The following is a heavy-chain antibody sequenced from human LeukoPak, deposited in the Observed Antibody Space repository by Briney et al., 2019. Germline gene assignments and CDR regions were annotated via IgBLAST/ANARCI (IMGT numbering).Heavy chain of an antibody. CDR2: ISGSGGST. D-gene: IGHD1-26*01. V-gene: IGHV3-23*01. Sequence: GGSLRLSCAASGFTFSSYAMSWVRQAPGKGLEWVSAISGSGGSTYYADSVKGRFTISRDNSKNTLYLQMNRLRAEDTAVYYCAKGQWELTYFDYWGQGTLVTVSS. CDR1: GFTFSSYA. CDR3: AKGQWELTYFDY. J-gene: IGHJ4*02.